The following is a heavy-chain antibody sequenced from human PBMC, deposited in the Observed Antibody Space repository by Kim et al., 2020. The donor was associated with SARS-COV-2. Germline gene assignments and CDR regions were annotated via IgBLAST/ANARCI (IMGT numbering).Heavy chain of an antibody. CDR1: GDSVSSNSAA. CDR2: TYYRSKWYN. J-gene: IGHJ6*02. CDR3: ARDRVEWLAHYYYYGMDV. Sequence: SQTLSLTCAISGDSVSSNSAAWNWIRQSPSRGLEWLGRTYYRSKWYNDYAVSVKSRITINPDTSKNQFSLQLNSVTPEDTAVYYCARDRVEWLAHYYYYGMDVWGQGTTVTVSS. V-gene: IGHV6-1*01. D-gene: IGHD6-19*01.